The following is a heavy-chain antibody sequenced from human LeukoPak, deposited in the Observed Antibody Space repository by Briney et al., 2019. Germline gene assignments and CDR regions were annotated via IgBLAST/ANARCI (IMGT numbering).Heavy chain of an antibody. CDR1: GGSLSSYY. J-gene: IGHJ4*02. V-gene: IGHV4-59*01. Sequence: SETLSLTCTVSGGSLSSYYWSWIRQPPGKGLEWIGYIYYTGITNYNPSLKSRVTISVDASKNQFSLKLSSVTAADTAVFYCARIYGSESYYNPFDYWGQGTLVTVSS. CDR2: IYYTGIT. CDR3: ARIYGSESYYNPFDY. D-gene: IGHD3-10*01.